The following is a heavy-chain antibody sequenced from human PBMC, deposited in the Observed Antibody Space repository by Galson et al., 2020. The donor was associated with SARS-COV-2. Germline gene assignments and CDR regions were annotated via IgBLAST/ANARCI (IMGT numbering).Heavy chain of an antibody. Sequence: GGSMRLSCAASGFTFSDYYTSWIRQAPGKGLEWVSSISGSSYANYADSVTGRFTISRDNAQNSLYLQMNSLRAEDTAVYYCARDLRAPAATDYYYYIDGWGKGTTVTVPS. CDR2: ISGSSYA. CDR3: ARDLRAPAATDYYYYIDG. V-gene: IGHV3-11*05. J-gene: IGHJ6*03. D-gene: IGHD2-2*01. CDR1: GFTFSDYY.